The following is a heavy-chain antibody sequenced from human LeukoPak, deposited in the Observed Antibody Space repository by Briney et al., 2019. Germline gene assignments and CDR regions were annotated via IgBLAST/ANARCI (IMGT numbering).Heavy chain of an antibody. J-gene: IGHJ4*02. CDR2: ISYDGSNK. CDR3: AKDWSIAARGFDY. D-gene: IGHD6-6*01. V-gene: IGHV3-30*18. CDR1: GFTFSSYG. Sequence: GGSLRLSCAASGFTFSSYGMHWVRQAPGKGLEWVAVISYDGSNKYYADSVKGRFTISRDNSKNTLYLRMNSLRAEDTAVYYCAKDWSIAARGFDYWGQGTLVTVSS.